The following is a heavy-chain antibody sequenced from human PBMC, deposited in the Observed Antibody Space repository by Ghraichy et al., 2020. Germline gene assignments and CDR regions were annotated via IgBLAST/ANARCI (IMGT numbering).Heavy chain of an antibody. V-gene: IGHV4-59*01. J-gene: IGHJ4*02. CDR3: ARNMAFPYFFDY. Sequence: ESLNISCTVSGGSISSYYWSWIRQPPGKGLEWIGYIYYSGSTNYNPSLKSRVTISVDTSKNQFSLKVSSVTAADTAVYYCARNMAFPYFFDYWGQGTLVTVSS. CDR2: IYYSGST. CDR1: GGSISSYY. D-gene: IGHD2/OR15-2a*01.